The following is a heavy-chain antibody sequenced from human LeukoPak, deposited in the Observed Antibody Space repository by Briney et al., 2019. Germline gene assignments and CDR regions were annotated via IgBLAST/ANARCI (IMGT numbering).Heavy chain of an antibody. CDR3: ATGYYGDTADY. CDR2: INHSRST. CDR1: GGSFSGYY. Sequence: PSETLSLTCAVYGGSFSGYYWSWIRQPPGKGLQWIGEINHSRSTNYNPSLKSRVTISLDTSKSQFSLKLSSVTAADTAVYYCATGYYGDTADYWGQGTLVTVSS. D-gene: IGHD4-17*01. J-gene: IGHJ4*02. V-gene: IGHV4-34*01.